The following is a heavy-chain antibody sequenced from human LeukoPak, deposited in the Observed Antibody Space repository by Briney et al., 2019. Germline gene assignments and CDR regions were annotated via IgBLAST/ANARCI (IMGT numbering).Heavy chain of an antibody. CDR1: GFTVSSYY. J-gene: IGHJ6*02. CDR3: ARSYSNHLFGMDV. D-gene: IGHD4-11*01. Sequence: GGSLRLSCAASGFTVSSYYMTWVRQAPGKGLEWVSVIYSGGSTYYADSMKGRFAISRDSSKNTLFLQMNSLRAEDTAVYYCARSYSNHLFGMDVRGQGTTVTVS. CDR2: IYSGGST. V-gene: IGHV3-66*01.